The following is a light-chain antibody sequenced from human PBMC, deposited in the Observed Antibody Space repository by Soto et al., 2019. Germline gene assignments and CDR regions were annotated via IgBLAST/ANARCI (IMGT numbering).Light chain of an antibody. Sequence: AIEMTQSPSSLSASVGDRVTVACRASQDIRNDLGWYQQKPGKAPNLLIYAASTLQSGVPSRFSGSGSGTECTLTIRSLQPDDCATFYCQQDSNYPGSFGEGTKVDIK. J-gene: IGKJ1*01. CDR2: AAS. CDR1: QDIRND. V-gene: IGKV1-6*01. CDR3: QQDSNYPGS.